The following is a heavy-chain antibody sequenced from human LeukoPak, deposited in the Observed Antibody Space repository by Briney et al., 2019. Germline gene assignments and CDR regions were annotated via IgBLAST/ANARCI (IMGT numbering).Heavy chain of an antibody. Sequence: SQTLSLTCTVSGGSISSGDYYWSWIRQPPGKGLEWIGYIYYSGSTYYNPSLKSRVTISVDTSKNQFSLKLSSVTAADTAVYYCARTGRITMIVVVTPFDYWGQGTLVTVSS. CDR1: GGSISSGDYY. CDR3: ARTGRITMIVVVTPFDY. V-gene: IGHV4-30-4*08. D-gene: IGHD3-22*01. J-gene: IGHJ4*02. CDR2: IYYSGST.